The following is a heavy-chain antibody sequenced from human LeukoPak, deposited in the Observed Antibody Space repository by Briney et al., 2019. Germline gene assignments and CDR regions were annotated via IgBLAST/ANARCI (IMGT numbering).Heavy chain of an antibody. D-gene: IGHD5-24*01. CDR2: ISSSSSTI. CDR1: GFTFSSYS. V-gene: IGHV3-48*01. Sequence: GGSLRLSCAASGFTFSSYSMNWVRQAPGKGLEWVSYISSSSSTIYYADSVKGRFTTSRDNAKNSLYLQMNSLRAEDTAVYYCARTIDYYYYMDVWGKGTTVTVSS. CDR3: ARTIDYYYYMDV. J-gene: IGHJ6*03.